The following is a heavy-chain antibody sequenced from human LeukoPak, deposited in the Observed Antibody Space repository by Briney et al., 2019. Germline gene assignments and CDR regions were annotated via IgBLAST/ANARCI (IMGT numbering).Heavy chain of an antibody. D-gene: IGHD6-19*01. J-gene: IGHJ5*02. V-gene: IGHV1-18*01. CDR1: GYTFTSYD. CDR3: ARDPSNTSGWKTWFDT. CDR2: ISGYNGDT. Sequence: ASVKVSCKASGYTFTSYDINWVRQATGQGLEWMGWISGYNGDTNYAQKLQGRVTMTTDTSTSTAYMELRSLRSDDTAVYYCARDPSNTSGWKTWFDTWGQGTLVTVSS.